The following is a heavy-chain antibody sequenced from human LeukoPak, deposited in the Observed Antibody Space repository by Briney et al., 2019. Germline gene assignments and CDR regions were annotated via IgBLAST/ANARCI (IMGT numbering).Heavy chain of an antibody. Sequence: GGSLRLSCAASGFTFSSYWMHWVRQAPGKGLVWVSHINTDGRSTGHADSVKGRFTISRDNAKNSLYLQMSNLRAEDTALYYCARQQTSAATGGFDFWGQGTLVTVSS. D-gene: IGHD6-25*01. CDR3: ARQQTSAATGGFDF. J-gene: IGHJ4*02. CDR1: GFTFSSYW. CDR2: INTDGRST. V-gene: IGHV3-74*01.